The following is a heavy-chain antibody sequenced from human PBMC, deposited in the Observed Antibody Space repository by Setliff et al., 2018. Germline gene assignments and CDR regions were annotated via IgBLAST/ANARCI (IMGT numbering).Heavy chain of an antibody. J-gene: IGHJ6*03. V-gene: IGHV4-59*08. Sequence: PSETLSLTCTVSGGSISSHYWSWIRQPPGKGLEWIGYIYYSGSTNYNPSLKSRVTMSLDASKKQFSLKLTSVTAADTAVYYCARMSGFLYMDVWGKGTTVTVSS. CDR3: ARMSGFLYMDV. CDR2: IYYSGST. D-gene: IGHD3-3*01. CDR1: GGSISSHY.